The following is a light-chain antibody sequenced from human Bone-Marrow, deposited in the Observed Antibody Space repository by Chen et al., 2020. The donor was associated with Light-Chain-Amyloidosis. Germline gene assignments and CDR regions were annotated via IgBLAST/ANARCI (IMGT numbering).Light chain of an antibody. CDR2: AAS. Sequence: IQLTQSPSPLSASAGDRDTITCRASQGISSYLAWYQQKPGKAPKLLIYAASTLQSGVPSRFSGSGSGTDFTLTISSLQPEDFATYYCQQLNSYPPFTFGPGTKVDIK. CDR1: QGISSY. J-gene: IGKJ3*01. CDR3: QQLNSYPPFT. V-gene: IGKV1-9*01.